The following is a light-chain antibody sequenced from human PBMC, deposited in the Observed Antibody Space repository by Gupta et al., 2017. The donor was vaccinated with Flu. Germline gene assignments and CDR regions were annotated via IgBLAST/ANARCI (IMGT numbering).Light chain of an antibody. Sequence: QSVLTPPPSASGTPGQAVTVSCSGSSSNIGSNTVNWYQQFPGTAPKRPIFVNAQRPSGVPDRFSGSRSGTSASLAISGLQSEDEANYYCAVWDDSLNGPVFGGGTKLTVL. CDR2: VNA. CDR3: AVWDDSLNGPV. J-gene: IGLJ2*01. CDR1: SSNIGSNT. V-gene: IGLV1-44*01.